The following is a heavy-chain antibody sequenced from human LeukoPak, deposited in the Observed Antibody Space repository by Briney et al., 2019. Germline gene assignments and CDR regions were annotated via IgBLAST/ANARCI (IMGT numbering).Heavy chain of an antibody. J-gene: IGHJ2*01. CDR1: GFTFSSHG. CDR2: ITGSGGST. CDR3: AKDTASSWWYFDL. V-gene: IGHV3-23*01. Sequence: GETLRLSCAASGFTFSSHGMNWVRQAPGKGLEWVSAITGSGGSTYYADSVKGRFTISRDNSKNTLYLQMNSLRAEDTAVYYCAKDTASSWWYFDLWGRGTLVTVSS. D-gene: IGHD5-18*01.